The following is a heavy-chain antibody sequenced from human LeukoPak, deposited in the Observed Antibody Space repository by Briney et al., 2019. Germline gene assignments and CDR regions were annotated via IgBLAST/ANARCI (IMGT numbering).Heavy chain of an antibody. D-gene: IGHD5-24*01. CDR3: ARGRGRDGYNHAFGD. CDR2: IGAYNGNT. J-gene: IGHJ4*02. V-gene: IGHV1-18*01. Sequence: ASVKVSCKASGYTFTSYGISWVRQAPGQGLEWMGWIGAYNGNTNYAQKLQGRVTMTTDTSTSTAYMELRSLRSDDTAVYYCARGRGRDGYNHAFGDWGQGTLVTVSS. CDR1: GYTFTSYG.